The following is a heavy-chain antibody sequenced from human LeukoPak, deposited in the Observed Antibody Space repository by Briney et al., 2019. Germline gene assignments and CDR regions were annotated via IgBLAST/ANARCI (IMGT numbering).Heavy chain of an antibody. J-gene: IGHJ5*02. CDR3: ARDRYYDFWSGQNWFDP. CDR1: GFTFSSYW. D-gene: IGHD3-3*01. V-gene: IGHV3-7*01. Sequence: GGSLRLSCAASGFTFSSYWMSWVRQAPGKGPEWVANIKQDGSEKYYVDSVKGRFTISRDNAKNSLYLQMNSLRAEDTAVYYCARDRYYDFWSGQNWFDPWGQGTLVTVSS. CDR2: IKQDGSEK.